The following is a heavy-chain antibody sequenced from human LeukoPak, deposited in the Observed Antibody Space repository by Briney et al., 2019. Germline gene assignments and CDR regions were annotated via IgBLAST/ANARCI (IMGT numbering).Heavy chain of an antibody. Sequence: SETLSLTCAVYGGSFSGYYWSWIRQPPGKGLEWIGEINHSGSTNYNPSLKIRVTISVDKSKNQFSLKLSSVTAADTAVYYCARGFRRSYXDSSGYYFLYWGQGTLVTVS. J-gene: IGHJ1*01. V-gene: IGHV4-34*01. D-gene: IGHD3-22*01. CDR3: ARGFRRSYXDSSGYYFLY. CDR1: GGSFSGYY. CDR2: INHSGST.